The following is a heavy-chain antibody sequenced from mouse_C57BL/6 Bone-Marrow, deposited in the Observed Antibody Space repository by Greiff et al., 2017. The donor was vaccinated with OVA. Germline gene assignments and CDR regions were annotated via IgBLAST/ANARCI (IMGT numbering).Heavy chain of an antibody. V-gene: IGHV1-59*01. J-gene: IGHJ2*01. D-gene: IGHD1-1*01. CDR1: GYTFTSYW. Sequence: QVQLQQPGAELVRPGPSVKLSCKASGYTFTSYWMHWVKQRPGQGLEWIGVIDPSDSYTNYNQKFKGKATLTVDKSSSTAYMQLSSLTSEDSAVYYCAAIRCGSRYYFDDWGQGTTLTVSS. CDR2: IDPSDSYT. CDR3: AAIRCGSRYYFDD.